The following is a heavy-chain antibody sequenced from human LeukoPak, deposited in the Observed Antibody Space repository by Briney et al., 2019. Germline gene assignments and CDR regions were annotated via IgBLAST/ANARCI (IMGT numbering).Heavy chain of an antibody. CDR1: GGTFNNYA. D-gene: IGHD6-13*01. Sequence: SVKVSCKTSGGTFNNYAISWVRQAPGQGLEWMGRIIPILRIPDYAQNFQGRVTISADKSTSTAYMELSSLKSEDTAVYYCARSGGSSWYVSMYYWGQGTLVTVSS. CDR2: IIPILRIP. V-gene: IGHV1-69*04. J-gene: IGHJ4*02. CDR3: ARSGGSSWYVSMYY.